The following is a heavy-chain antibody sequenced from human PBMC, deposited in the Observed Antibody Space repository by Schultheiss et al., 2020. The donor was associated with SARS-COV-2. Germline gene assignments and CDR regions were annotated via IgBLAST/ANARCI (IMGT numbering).Heavy chain of an antibody. CDR3: ARVPVTYYDFWSGYPNRPYYYYGMDV. CDR2: INHSGST. CDR1: GGSFSGYY. V-gene: IGHV4-34*01. D-gene: IGHD3-3*01. J-gene: IGHJ6*02. Sequence: SETLSLTCAVYGGSFSGYYWSWIRQPPGKGLEWIGEINHSGSTYYNPSLKSRVTISVDTSKNQFSLKLSSVTAADTAVYYCARVPVTYYDFWSGYPNRPYYYYGMDVWGQGTTVTVSS.